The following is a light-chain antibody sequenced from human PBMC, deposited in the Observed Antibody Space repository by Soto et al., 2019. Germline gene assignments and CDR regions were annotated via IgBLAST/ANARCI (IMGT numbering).Light chain of an antibody. CDR3: SSYPTSGSVVV. Sequence: QSALTQPASVSGSPGQSITIYCTGSSSEIGGYKYVSWYQQHPGQAPKLMISDVSSRPSGVSDRFSGSKSGNTASLTISGLQAGDEAKYYCSSYPTSGSVVVFGGGTKLTVL. J-gene: IGLJ2*01. CDR1: SSEIGGYKY. V-gene: IGLV2-14*03. CDR2: DVS.